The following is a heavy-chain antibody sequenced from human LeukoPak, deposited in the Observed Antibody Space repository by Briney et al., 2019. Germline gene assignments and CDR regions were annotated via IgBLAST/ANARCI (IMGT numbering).Heavy chain of an antibody. V-gene: IGHV4-31*03. CDR2: IYYSGST. Sequence: PSETLSLTCTVSGGSISSGGYYWSWIRQHPGKGLEWIGYIYYSGSTYYNPSLKSRVTISVDTSKNQFSLKLSSVTAADTAMYYCARETDYSGSSTFDYWGQGTLVTVSS. D-gene: IGHD1-26*01. J-gene: IGHJ4*02. CDR3: ARETDYSGSSTFDY. CDR1: GGSISSGGYY.